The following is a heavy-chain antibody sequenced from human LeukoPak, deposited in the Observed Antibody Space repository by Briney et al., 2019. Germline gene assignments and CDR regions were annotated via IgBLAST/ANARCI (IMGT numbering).Heavy chain of an antibody. CDR3: ARRRIVVVVAATHDYFDY. CDR2: IYPGDSDT. J-gene: IGHJ4*02. D-gene: IGHD2-15*01. V-gene: IGHV5-51*01. CDR1: GYSFTTHW. Sequence: GESLKISCKASGYSFTTHWIGWVRQMPGKGLEWMGIIYPGDSDTRYSPSFQGQVTISADKSISTVYLQWSSLKASDTAMYYCARRRIVVVVAATHDYFDYWGQGTLVTISS.